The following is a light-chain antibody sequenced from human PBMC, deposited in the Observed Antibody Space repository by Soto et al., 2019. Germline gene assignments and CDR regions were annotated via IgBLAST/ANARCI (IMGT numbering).Light chain of an antibody. V-gene: IGKV3D-15*01. Sequence: EIVMTQSPTILSVSPGERATLSCRASQSVSSNLAWYQQKPGQPPRLLMYGVYTRAPGTPARFSGSGSGTEFTLTISSLLSEDSAVYYFQQYDKLPPRTFGQGTKVEIK. CDR2: GVY. CDR1: QSVSSN. J-gene: IGKJ1*01. CDR3: QQYDKLPPRT.